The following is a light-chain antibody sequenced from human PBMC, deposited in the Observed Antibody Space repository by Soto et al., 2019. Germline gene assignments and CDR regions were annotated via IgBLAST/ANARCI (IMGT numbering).Light chain of an antibody. CDR3: AAWDDTLRARV. Sequence: QPVLTQPPSASGTPGQRVTISCSGSNSNIGRNTVSWYQQVPGTAPKSLIYSDDQRPSGVPDRISGSRSGTSASLAISGLQSGDEAEYYWAAWDDTLRARVFGGGTKLTVL. CDR1: NSNIGRNT. CDR2: SDD. V-gene: IGLV1-44*01. J-gene: IGLJ2*01.